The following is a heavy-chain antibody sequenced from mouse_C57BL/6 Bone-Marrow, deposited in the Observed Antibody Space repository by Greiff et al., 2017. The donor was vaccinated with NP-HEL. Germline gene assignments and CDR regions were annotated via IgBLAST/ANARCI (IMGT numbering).Heavy chain of an antibody. CDR1: GYSITSGYY. V-gene: IGHV3-6*01. CDR2: ISYDGSN. J-gene: IGHJ3*01. D-gene: IGHD4-1*01. CDR3: ARALGRAWFAY. Sequence: VQLQQSGPGLVKPSQSLSLTCSVTGYSITSGYYWNWIRQFPGNKLEWMGYISYDGSNNYNPSLKNRISITRDTSKNQFFLKLNSVTTEDTATYYCARALGRAWFAYWGQGTLVTVSA.